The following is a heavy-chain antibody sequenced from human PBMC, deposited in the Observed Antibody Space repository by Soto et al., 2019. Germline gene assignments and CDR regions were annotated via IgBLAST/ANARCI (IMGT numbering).Heavy chain of an antibody. D-gene: IGHD3-22*01. V-gene: IGHV3-30-3*01. CDR2: ISYDGSNK. CDR1: GFTFSSYA. Sequence: GGSLRLSCAASGFTFSSYAMYWVRQGPGTGLEWVAVISYDGSNKNYADSVKGRFTISRDNSKNTLYLQMNSLRPEDTAVYYCARGFDDSSAYYPTPRFWGQGTLVHVYS. CDR3: ARGFDDSSAYYPTPRF. J-gene: IGHJ4*02.